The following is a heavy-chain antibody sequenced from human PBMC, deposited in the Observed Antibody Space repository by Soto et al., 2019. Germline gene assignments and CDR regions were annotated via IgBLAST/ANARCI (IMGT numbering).Heavy chain of an antibody. V-gene: IGHV3-7*04. CDR3: ARVDGSGSYISFYYYYYMDV. CDR2: INKDGSGT. Sequence: GGSLRLSCAASGFTFSSYWMHWVRQAPGKGLVWVSNINKDGSGTYYVDSVKGRFTISRDNAKNSLYLQMNSLRAEDTAVYYCARVDGSGSYISFYYYYYMDVWGKGTTVTVSS. CDR1: GFTFSSYW. D-gene: IGHD3-10*01. J-gene: IGHJ6*03.